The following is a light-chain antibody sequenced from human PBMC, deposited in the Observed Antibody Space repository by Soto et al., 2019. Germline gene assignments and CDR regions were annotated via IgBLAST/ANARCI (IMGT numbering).Light chain of an antibody. CDR2: DVS. J-gene: IGLJ1*01. CDR1: SSDVGGYNY. V-gene: IGLV2-11*01. Sequence: QSALTQPRSVSGSPGQSVTISCTGTSSDVGGYNYVSWYQQHPGKAPKLMIYDVSKRPSGVPDRFSGSKSGNTASLTISGLQAEDEADYYCCSYAGSYTNVFGTRTKVTLL. CDR3: CSYAGSYTNV.